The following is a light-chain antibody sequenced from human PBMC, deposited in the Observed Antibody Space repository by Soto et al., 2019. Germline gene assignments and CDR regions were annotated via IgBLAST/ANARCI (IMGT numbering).Light chain of an antibody. CDR1: SSDVGAYNY. Sequence: QSVLTQPPSASGSPGQSITISCTGTSSDVGAYNYVSWYQQHPGKAPKLMIHEVSKRPSGVPDRFSASKSGNTASLTVSGLXAEDEADYYCSSHGGSNNFYVFGTGTKVTVL. CDR2: EVS. J-gene: IGLJ1*01. CDR3: SSHGGSNNFYV. V-gene: IGLV2-8*01.